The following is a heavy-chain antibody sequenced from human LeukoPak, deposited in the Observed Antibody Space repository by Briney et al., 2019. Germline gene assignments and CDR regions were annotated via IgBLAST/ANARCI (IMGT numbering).Heavy chain of an antibody. CDR2: IYPGGSDT. D-gene: IGHD6-13*01. CDR1: GYSFSSYW. CDR3: ARSLSSSWFRFDY. J-gene: IGHJ4*02. V-gene: IGHV5-51*01. Sequence: GESLKISCKGSGYSFSSYWIGWVRQIPGKGLGWVGIIYPGGSDTRYSPPSQGQATISADKSITTAHLQWSSLRASDTAMYYCARSLSSSWFRFDYWGQGNLVTVSS.